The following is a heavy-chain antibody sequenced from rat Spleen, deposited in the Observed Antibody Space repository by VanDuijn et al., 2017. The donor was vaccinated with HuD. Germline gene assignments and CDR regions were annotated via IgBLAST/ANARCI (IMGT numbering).Heavy chain of an antibody. J-gene: IGHJ2*01. Sequence: QVQLKESGPGLVQPSQTLSLTCTVSGLSLITHDLSWIRQPPGKGLEWMGVIWSHGGIDYNSAIKSRLSITRDTSKIQVFVKMNSLQTEDTAMYFCARGSVFFDYWGRGVMVTVSS. CDR2: IWSHGGI. CDR3: ARGSVFFDY. CDR1: GLSLITHD. V-gene: IGHV2-47*01.